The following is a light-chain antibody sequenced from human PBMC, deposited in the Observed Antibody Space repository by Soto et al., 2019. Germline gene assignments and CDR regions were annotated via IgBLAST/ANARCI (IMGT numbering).Light chain of an antibody. V-gene: IGKV3-11*01. Sequence: EIVLTQSPATLSLSPGERATLSCRASQTISDYLAWYQQKPGQAPRILIYDASKRATGVPARFSGSGSGTDFTLTISSLEPEDFEVYYCQQRGNWPLTFGGGTKVEI. CDR2: DAS. CDR1: QTISDY. CDR3: QQRGNWPLT. J-gene: IGKJ4*01.